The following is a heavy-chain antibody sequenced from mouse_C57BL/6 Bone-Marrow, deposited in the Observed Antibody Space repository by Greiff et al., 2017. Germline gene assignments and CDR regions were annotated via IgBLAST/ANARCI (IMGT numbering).Heavy chain of an antibody. J-gene: IGHJ3*01. CDR3: TTGDVYYYDDWFAY. CDR1: GFNIKDDY. Sequence: EVQVVESGAELVRPGASVKLSCTASGFNIKDDYMHWVKQRPEQGLEWIGWIDPENGDTEYASKFQGKATITADTSSNTAYLQLCSLTSEDTAVYYCTTGDVYYYDDWFAYWGQGTLVTVSA. CDR2: IDPENGDT. D-gene: IGHD2-4*01. V-gene: IGHV14-4*01.